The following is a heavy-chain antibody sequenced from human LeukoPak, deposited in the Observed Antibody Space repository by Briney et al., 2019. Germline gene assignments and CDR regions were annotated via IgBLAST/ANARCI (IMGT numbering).Heavy chain of an antibody. V-gene: IGHV3-66*01. J-gene: IGHJ4*02. CDR2: IYSGGST. D-gene: IGHD1-1*01. CDR3: AISGGPTVFLSFEY. Sequence: GGSLRLSCAASEFSVGSNYMTWVRQAPGKGLEWVSLIYSGGSTYYADSVKGRFTISRDNSKNTLYLQMKSLRAEDTAVYYCAISGGPTVFLSFEYWGQGTLVTVSS. CDR1: EFSVGSNY.